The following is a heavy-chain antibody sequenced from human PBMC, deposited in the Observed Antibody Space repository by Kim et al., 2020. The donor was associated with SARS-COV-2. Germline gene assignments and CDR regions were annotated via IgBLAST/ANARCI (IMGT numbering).Heavy chain of an antibody. CDR3: AKGGAAGYNWFDP. D-gene: IGHD6-13*01. J-gene: IGHJ5*02. Sequence: NPSLKSRVTISVDTSKNQFSLKLSSVTAADTAVYYCAKGGAAGYNWFDPWGQGTLVTVSS. V-gene: IGHV4-59*09.